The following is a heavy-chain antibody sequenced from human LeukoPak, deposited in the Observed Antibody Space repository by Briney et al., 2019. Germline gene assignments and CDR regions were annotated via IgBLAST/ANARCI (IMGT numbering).Heavy chain of an antibody. CDR1: GYTFTNYY. D-gene: IGHD3-22*01. CDR3: ARDGRAYYYDSSGYYQRAFDI. Sequence: ASVKVSCKASGYTFTNYYMHWVRQTPGQGLEWMGIINPSGGSTSYAQKFQGRVTMTRDTSTSTVYMELSSLRSEDTAVYYCARDGRAYYYDSSGYYQRAFDIWGQGTMVTVSS. J-gene: IGHJ3*02. V-gene: IGHV1-46*01. CDR2: INPSGGST.